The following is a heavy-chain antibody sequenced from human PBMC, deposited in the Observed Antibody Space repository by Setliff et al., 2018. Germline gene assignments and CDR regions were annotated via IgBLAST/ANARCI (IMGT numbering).Heavy chain of an antibody. V-gene: IGHV3-48*01. CDR1: GFNFNLYN. J-gene: IGHJ4*02. CDR3: ARAHYGNIYPEHSFDV. D-gene: IGHD4-4*01. Sequence: GGSLRLSCEASGFNFNLYNMNWVRQAPGKGLEWVSYIISNSLTIHYADSVKGRFTVSRDNARNSVFLQMNSLRAEDTAVYFCARAHYGNIYPEHSFDVWGQGTLVTVS. CDR2: IISNSLTI.